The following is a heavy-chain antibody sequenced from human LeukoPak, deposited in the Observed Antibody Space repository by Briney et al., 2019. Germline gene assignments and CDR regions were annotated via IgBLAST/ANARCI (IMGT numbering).Heavy chain of an antibody. CDR1: GFTFSSYE. Sequence: GGSLRLSCAASGFTFSSYEMNWVRQAPGKGLEWVSYISSSGSTLYYADSVKRGSTTSRDNPKNSLYLQRNRLTAETTAVYYWWRLSMAWLDYWGQGTLVTVSS. D-gene: IGHD6-6*01. J-gene: IGHJ4*02. CDR2: ISSSGSTL. V-gene: IGHV3-48*03. CDR3: WRLSMAWLDY.